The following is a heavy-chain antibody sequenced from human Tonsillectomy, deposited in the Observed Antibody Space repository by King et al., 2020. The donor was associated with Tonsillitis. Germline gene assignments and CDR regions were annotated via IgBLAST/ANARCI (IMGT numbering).Heavy chain of an antibody. Sequence: QLQESGPGMVKPSETLSLTCTVSGGSISSSSYYWGWIRQPPGKGLEWIGSIYYSGSTYYNPSLKSRVTISVDTSKNQFSLKLSSVTAADTAVYYCARSVRSVVATDYWGQGTLVTVSS. CDR2: IYYSGST. J-gene: IGHJ4*02. CDR1: GGSISSSSYY. D-gene: IGHD5-12*01. CDR3: ARSVRSVVATDY. V-gene: IGHV4-39*01.